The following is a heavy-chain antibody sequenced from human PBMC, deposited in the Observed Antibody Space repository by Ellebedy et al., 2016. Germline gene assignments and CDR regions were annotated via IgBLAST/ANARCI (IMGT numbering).Heavy chain of an antibody. CDR1: GINFSKFF. Sequence: GGSLRLXCEASGINFSKFFMGWVRQAPGKGLEWVSTISRGGDNVYVADSVKGRFTISRDNSKSTLSLQMDSLRLEDTAVYYCRPGHYSDLWGQGTLVTVSS. J-gene: IGHJ4*02. V-gene: IGHV3-23*01. CDR2: ISRGGDNV. CDR3: RPGHYSDL.